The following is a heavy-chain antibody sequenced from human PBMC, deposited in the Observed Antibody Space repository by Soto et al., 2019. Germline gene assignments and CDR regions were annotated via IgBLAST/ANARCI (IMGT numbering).Heavy chain of an antibody. CDR2: ISGSGGST. CDR3: AKVRFRQQLVDFDY. CDR1: GFTFSSYA. D-gene: IGHD6-6*01. J-gene: IGHJ4*02. Sequence: GGSLRLSCAASGFTFSSYAMSWVRQAPGKGLKWVSAISGSGGSTYYADSVKGRFTISRDNSKNTLYLQMNSLRAEDTAVYYCAKVRFRQQLVDFDYWGQGTLVTVSS. V-gene: IGHV3-23*01.